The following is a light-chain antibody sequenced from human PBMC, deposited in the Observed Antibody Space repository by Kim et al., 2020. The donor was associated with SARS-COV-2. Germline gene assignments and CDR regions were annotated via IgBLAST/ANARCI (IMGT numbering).Light chain of an antibody. V-gene: IGKV3-20*01. J-gene: IGKJ1*01. CDR2: LAS. Sequence: IALTQSPGTLSSSQGERATFSSRASMSVSGCCLEWNQQKPGQPPRFPMYLASSRATGIPDRFSGSGSETDFTLTISRLELEDFAVYYCQQYSNSRTFGQGTKVDIK. CDR3: QQYSNSRT. CDR1: MSVSGCC.